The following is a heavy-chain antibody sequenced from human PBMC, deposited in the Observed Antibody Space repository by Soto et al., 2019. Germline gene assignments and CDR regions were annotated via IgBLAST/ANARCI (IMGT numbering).Heavy chain of an antibody. Sequence: QVQLVQSGAEVKKPGSSVKVSCKASGGTFSRYTFTWVRQAPGQGLEWMGRIIPILDIPNYAQNFQGRVTITPDKSRSPACMELSRLRSDDTAVYYCASHFTGVLVLGTSPPGGDNYGWDVWGQGTTVTVSS. CDR3: ASHFTGVLVLGTSPPGGDNYGWDV. J-gene: IGHJ6*02. D-gene: IGHD2-8*02. CDR1: GGTFSRYT. V-gene: IGHV1-69*02. CDR2: IIPILDIP.